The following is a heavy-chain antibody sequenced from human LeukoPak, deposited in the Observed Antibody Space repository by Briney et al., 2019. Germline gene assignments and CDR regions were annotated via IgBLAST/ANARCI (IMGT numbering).Heavy chain of an antibody. CDR3: ARHAGGWFGEPDRAYYYYMDV. V-gene: IGHV5-51*01. J-gene: IGHJ6*03. CDR1: GHSFTSYW. Sequence: GESLKISCKGSGHSFTSYWIGWVRQMPGKGLEWMGIIYPGDSDTRYSPSFQGQVTISADKSISTAYLQWSSLKASDTAMYYCARHAGGWFGEPDRAYYYYMDVWGKGTTVTVSS. D-gene: IGHD3-10*01. CDR2: IYPGDSDT.